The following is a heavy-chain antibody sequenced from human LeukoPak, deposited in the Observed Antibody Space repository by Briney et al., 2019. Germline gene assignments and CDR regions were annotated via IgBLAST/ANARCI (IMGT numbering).Heavy chain of an antibody. CDR2: ISSSSSYI. V-gene: IGHV3-21*01. J-gene: IGHJ3*02. Sequence: GGSLRLSCAASGFTFSSYSMNWVRQAPGKGLEWVSSISSSSSYIYYADSVKGRFTISRDNAQNSLYLQMNSLRAEDTAVYYCAREGAYCRGDCYDASDIWGQGTMVTVSS. CDR1: GFTFSSYS. CDR3: AREGAYCRGDCYDASDI. D-gene: IGHD2-21*02.